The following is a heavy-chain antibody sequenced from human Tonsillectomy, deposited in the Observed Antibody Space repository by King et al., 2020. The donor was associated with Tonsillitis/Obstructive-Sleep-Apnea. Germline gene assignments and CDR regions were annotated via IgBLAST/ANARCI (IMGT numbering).Heavy chain of an antibody. J-gene: IGHJ6*03. D-gene: IGHD2-2*01. CDR2: ITYSSSYT. Sequence: VQLVESGGGLVRPGGSLRLSCAAAGFNFNDYYMSWIRQAPGKGLEWVSYITYSSSYTNYSDSVKGRFTISRDNAKNSLYLQMNSLRAEDTAGYFCARVGGYCSSISCWRDYMDTWGKGTTVTVSS. CDR1: GFNFNDYY. V-gene: IGHV3-11*05. CDR3: ARVGGYCSSISCWRDYMDT.